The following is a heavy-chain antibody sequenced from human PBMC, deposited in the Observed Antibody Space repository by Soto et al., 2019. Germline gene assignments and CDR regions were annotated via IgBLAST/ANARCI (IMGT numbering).Heavy chain of an antibody. V-gene: IGHV4-34*01. CDR3: ARARIAARPFDY. Sequence: SETLSLTCAVYGGSFSGYYWSWIRQPPGKGLEWIGEINHSGSTNYNPSLKSRVTISVDTSKNQFSLKLSSVTAADTAVYYCARARIAARPFDYWGQGTLVTVSS. CDR2: INHSGST. D-gene: IGHD6-6*01. J-gene: IGHJ4*02. CDR1: GGSFSGYY.